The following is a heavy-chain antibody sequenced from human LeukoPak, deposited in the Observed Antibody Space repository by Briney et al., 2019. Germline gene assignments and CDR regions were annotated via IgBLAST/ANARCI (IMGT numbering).Heavy chain of an antibody. CDR1: GGSISSYY. Sequence: PSETLSLTCTVSGGSISSYYWSWIRQPPGKGLEWIGYIYYSGSTNYNPSLKSRVTISVDTSKNQFSLKLSSVTAADTAVYYCARKPILYSSGFDYWGQGTLVTVSS. J-gene: IGHJ4*02. CDR3: ARKPILYSSGFDY. V-gene: IGHV4-59*01. CDR2: IYYSGST. D-gene: IGHD6-19*01.